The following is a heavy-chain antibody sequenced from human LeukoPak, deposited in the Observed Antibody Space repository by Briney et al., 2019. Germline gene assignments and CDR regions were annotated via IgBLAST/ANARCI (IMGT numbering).Heavy chain of an antibody. CDR1: GGSISSYY. Sequence: SETLSLTCTVSGGSISSYYWSWIRQPAGKGLEWIGRIYTSGSTNYNPSLKSRVTMSVDTSKNQFSLKLSSVTAADTAVYYCASGIAAAEDYYYGMDVRGQGTTVTVSS. CDR2: IYTSGST. V-gene: IGHV4-4*07. D-gene: IGHD6-13*01. J-gene: IGHJ6*02. CDR3: ASGIAAAEDYYYGMDV.